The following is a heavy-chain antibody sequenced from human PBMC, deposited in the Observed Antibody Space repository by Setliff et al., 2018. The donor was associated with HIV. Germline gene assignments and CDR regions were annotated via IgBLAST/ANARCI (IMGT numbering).Heavy chain of an antibody. D-gene: IGHD5-18*01. CDR2: FDPEDGET. J-gene: IGHJ4*02. V-gene: IGHV1-24*01. CDR3: ASGGAYYSYGFGW. CDR1: GYTFPDYY. Sequence: GASVKVSCKVSGYTFPDYYMQWVRQAPGKGLEWMGGFDPEDGETIYAQKFQGRVTMTDDTSTDTVYMELSSLRSEDTAEYYCASGGAYYSYGFGWWGQGTLVTGSS.